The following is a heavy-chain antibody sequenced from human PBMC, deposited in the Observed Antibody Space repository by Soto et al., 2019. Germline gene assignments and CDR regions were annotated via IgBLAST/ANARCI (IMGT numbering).Heavy chain of an antibody. D-gene: IGHD3-22*01. CDR1: GGTFSSYA. Sequence: ASVKVSCKASGGTFSSYAISWVRQAPGQGLEWMGGIIPIFGTANYAQKFQGRVTITADKSTSTAYMELSSLRSEDTAVYYCASRPRWYDSSGYSGSDDAFEIWGQGTMVTVSS. J-gene: IGHJ3*02. V-gene: IGHV1-69*06. CDR3: ASRPRWYDSSGYSGSDDAFEI. CDR2: IIPIFGTA.